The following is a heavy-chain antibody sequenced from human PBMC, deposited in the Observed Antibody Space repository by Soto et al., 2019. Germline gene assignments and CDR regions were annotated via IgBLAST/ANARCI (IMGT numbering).Heavy chain of an antibody. Sequence: PSETLSLTCTVSGGSISSGNYYWSWIRQPPGKGLEWIGFISYSGSTYYSTSLKSRVTISVDTSKSQFSLNLSSVTAADTAMYYCARHPSQDSRAKAFDIWGQGTVVTVSS. CDR3: ARHPSQDSRAKAFDI. J-gene: IGHJ3*02. CDR1: GGSISSGNYY. CDR2: ISYSGST. V-gene: IGHV4-30-4*01.